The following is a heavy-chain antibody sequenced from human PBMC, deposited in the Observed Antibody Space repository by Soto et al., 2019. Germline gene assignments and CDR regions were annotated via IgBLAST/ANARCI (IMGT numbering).Heavy chain of an antibody. J-gene: IGHJ6*02. CDR3: ARDTGIVATISHYGMDV. CDR2: ISSSSSTI. CDR1: GFTFSSYS. Sequence: QPGGSLRLSCAASGFTFSSYSMNWVRQAPGKGLEWVSYISSSSSTIYYADSVKGRFTISRDNAKNSLYLQMNSLRDEDTAVYYCARDTGIVATISHYGMDVWGQGTTVTVSS. D-gene: IGHD5-12*01. V-gene: IGHV3-48*02.